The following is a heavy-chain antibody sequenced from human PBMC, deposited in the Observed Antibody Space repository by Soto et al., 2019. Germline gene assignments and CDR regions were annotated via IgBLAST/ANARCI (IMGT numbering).Heavy chain of an antibody. CDR3: ARDRVIYDFWSGYGLPYYYYGMDV. CDR2: IWYDGSNK. Sequence: GGSLRLSCAASGFTFSSYGMHWVRQAPGKGLEWVAVIWYDGSNKYYADSVKGRFTISRDNSKNTLYLQMNSLRAEDTAVYYCARDRVIYDFWSGYGLPYYYYGMDVWGQGTTVTVS. V-gene: IGHV3-33*01. D-gene: IGHD3-3*01. CDR1: GFTFSSYG. J-gene: IGHJ6*02.